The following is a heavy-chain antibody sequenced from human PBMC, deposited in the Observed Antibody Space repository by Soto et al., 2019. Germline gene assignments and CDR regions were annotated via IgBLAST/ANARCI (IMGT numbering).Heavy chain of an antibody. V-gene: IGHV1-18*01. CDR2: ISAYNGNT. CDR1: GYTFTSYG. D-gene: IGHD3-16*02. J-gene: IGHJ3*02. Sequence: ASVKVSCKASGYTFTSYGISWVRQAPGQGLEWMGWISAYNGNTNYAQKLQGRVTMTTDTSTSTAYMELRSLRSDDTAVYFCARAMGGYIWGSYRGGAFDIWGQGTMVTVSS. CDR3: ARAMGGYIWGSYRGGAFDI.